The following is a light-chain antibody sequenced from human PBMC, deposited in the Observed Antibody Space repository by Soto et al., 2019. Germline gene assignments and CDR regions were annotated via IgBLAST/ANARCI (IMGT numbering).Light chain of an antibody. J-gene: IGKJ5*01. CDR3: QQFRSFPIT. CDR2: DAS. Sequence: EIVLTQSPASLCLSPGERATLACRASQSVSSYLAWYQQKPGQAPRLLIYDASNRATGIPARFSGSGAGTEFTLTISSLQPEDFATYYCQQFRSFPITFGQGTRLEIK. V-gene: IGKV3-11*01. CDR1: QSVSSY.